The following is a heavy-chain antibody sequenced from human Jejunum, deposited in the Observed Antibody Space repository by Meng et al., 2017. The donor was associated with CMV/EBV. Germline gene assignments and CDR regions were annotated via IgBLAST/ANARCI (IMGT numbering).Heavy chain of an antibody. CDR3: AREMPMTCYFDQ. Sequence: QVQLGQSGAEVKKPGVSLKLSCETSGFNFTTYFMHWLRQAPGQGLQWMGLFNPNGDVTTYSPRFQGRITLTGDTSTSTLYMELSSLTSDDTAVYYCAREMPMTCYFDQWGQGTLVTVSS. CDR1: GFNFTTYF. V-gene: IGHV1-46*01. J-gene: IGHJ4*03. CDR2: FNPNGDVT. D-gene: IGHD3-22*01.